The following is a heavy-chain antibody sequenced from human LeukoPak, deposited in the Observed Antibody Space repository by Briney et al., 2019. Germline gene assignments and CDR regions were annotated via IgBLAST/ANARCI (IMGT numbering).Heavy chain of an antibody. CDR3: ARHRYSGSDTQGFDY. V-gene: IGHV5-51*01. CDR2: VYPSNSET. CDR1: RYRFTYYW. D-gene: IGHD5-12*01. J-gene: IGHJ4*02. Sequence: PGESLKLSCKGSRYRFTYYWIAWVRQMPGKGLEWMGIVYPSNSETRYSPSFQGQVTISADKSISTGYLQWSSLKASDTAMYFCARHRYSGSDTQGFDYWGQGTLVTVSS.